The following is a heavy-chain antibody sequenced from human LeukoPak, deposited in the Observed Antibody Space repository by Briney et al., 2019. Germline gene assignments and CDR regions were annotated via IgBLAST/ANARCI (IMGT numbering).Heavy chain of an antibody. CDR1: GYTFTSYG. Sequence: ASVKVSCKASGYTFTSYGISWLRQAPGQGLEWMGWISAYNGNTNYAQKLQGRVTMTTDTSTSTAYMELRSLRSDDTAVYYCARMGGYYDILTGYYPPLYYFDYWGQGTLVTVSS. J-gene: IGHJ4*02. D-gene: IGHD3-9*01. V-gene: IGHV1-18*01. CDR2: ISAYNGNT. CDR3: ARMGGYYDILTGYYPPLYYFDY.